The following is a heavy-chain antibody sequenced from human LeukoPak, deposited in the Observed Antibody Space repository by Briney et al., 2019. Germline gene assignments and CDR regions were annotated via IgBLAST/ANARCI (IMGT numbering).Heavy chain of an antibody. CDR3: AGGYCSGGSCFEWYYFDY. Sequence: ASVKVSCKASGYTFTSYYMHWVRQAPGQGLEWMGIINPSGGSTSYAQKFQGRVTMTRDTSTSTVYMELSSLRSEDTAVYYCAGGYCSGGSCFEWYYFDYWGQGTLVTASS. J-gene: IGHJ4*02. V-gene: IGHV1-46*01. CDR2: INPSGGST. D-gene: IGHD2-15*01. CDR1: GYTFTSYY.